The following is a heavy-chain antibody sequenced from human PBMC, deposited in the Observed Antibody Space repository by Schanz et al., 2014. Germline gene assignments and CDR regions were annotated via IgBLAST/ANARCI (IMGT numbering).Heavy chain of an antibody. CDR2: INSVGSNT. J-gene: IGHJ3*02. V-gene: IGHV3-74*01. D-gene: IGHD2-21*01. Sequence: EVQLVQSGGGLVQPGGSLRLSCAASGFTFSSHWMHWVRQDPGKGLVWVARINSVGSNTDYADSVTGRFTISRDNAKNTLCLQMNALRAERTAVYYCARKKKLWVYDGKEHDSLDIWGQGTMVTVSS. CDR3: ARKKKLWVYDGKEHDSLDI. CDR1: GFTFSSHW.